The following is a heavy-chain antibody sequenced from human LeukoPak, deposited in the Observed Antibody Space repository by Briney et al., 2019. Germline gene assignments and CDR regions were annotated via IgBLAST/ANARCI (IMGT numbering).Heavy chain of an antibody. Sequence: PSETLSLTCAVFGYSINSNYYWGWIRPPPGKGLEYIGAMYHTGSPYYNPSLKSRVTMSRDTSKNQFSLKLTSLTAADTAVYYCAGFIGYYNYHMDVWGKGTTVTVSS. J-gene: IGHJ6*03. CDR3: AGFIGYYNYHMDV. CDR2: MYHTGSP. V-gene: IGHV4-38-2*01. CDR1: GYSINSNYY.